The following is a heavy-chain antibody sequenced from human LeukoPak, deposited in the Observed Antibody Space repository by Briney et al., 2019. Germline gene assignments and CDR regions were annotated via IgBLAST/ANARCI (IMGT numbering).Heavy chain of an antibody. Sequence: GGSLRLSCAASGFTFSSYSMNWVRQAPGKGLEWVSSISSSSSYICYADSVKGRFTISRDNAKNSLYLQMNSLRAEDTAVYYCARGNTNSFDYWGQGTLVTVSS. CDR3: ARGNTNSFDY. V-gene: IGHV3-21*01. J-gene: IGHJ4*02. D-gene: IGHD1/OR15-1a*01. CDR2: ISSSSSYI. CDR1: GFTFSSYS.